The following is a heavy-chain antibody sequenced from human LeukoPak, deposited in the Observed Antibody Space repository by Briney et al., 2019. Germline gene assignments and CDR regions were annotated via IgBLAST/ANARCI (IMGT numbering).Heavy chain of an antibody. Sequence: SGGSLRLSCAASGFTFSSYGMHWVRQAPGKGLEWVAFIRYDGSNEYYADPVKGRFTISRDNSKNTLDLQMNSLRAEDTAVYYCAKDTGRDFDYWGQGTLVTVSS. CDR1: GFTFSSYG. D-gene: IGHD2-8*02. V-gene: IGHV3-30*02. CDR3: AKDTGRDFDY. CDR2: IRYDGSNE. J-gene: IGHJ4*02.